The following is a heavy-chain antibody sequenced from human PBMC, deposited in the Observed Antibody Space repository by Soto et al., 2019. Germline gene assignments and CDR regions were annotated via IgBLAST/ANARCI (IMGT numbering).Heavy chain of an antibody. D-gene: IGHD2-2*01. J-gene: IGHJ4*02. Sequence: ELQLLESGGDFVQPGGSLRLSCAASGFNFNKYAMNWVRQAPGKGLEWVSVVSGSGRITHDADSVKGRFTVSRDNSKKTLWLRLNALRVEDTAVYYCAKGDSSSSSQFDFWGRGTLVTVSS. CDR3: AKGDSSSSSQFDF. CDR1: GFNFNKYA. V-gene: IGHV3-23*01. CDR2: VSGSGRIT.